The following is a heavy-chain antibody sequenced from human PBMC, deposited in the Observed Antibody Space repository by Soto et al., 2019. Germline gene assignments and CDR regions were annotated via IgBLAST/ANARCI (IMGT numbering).Heavy chain of an antibody. CDR3: AKGPRTIFEGLPFDY. D-gene: IGHD3-3*01. CDR1: GGTFSSYA. V-gene: IGHV1-69*13. J-gene: IGHJ4*02. CDR2: IIPIFGTA. Sequence: ASVKVSCKASGGTFSSYAISWVRQAPGQGLEWMGGIIPIFGTANYAQKFQGRVTITADESTSTAYMELSSLRSEDTAVYYCAKGPRTIFEGLPFDYWGQGTLVTVSS.